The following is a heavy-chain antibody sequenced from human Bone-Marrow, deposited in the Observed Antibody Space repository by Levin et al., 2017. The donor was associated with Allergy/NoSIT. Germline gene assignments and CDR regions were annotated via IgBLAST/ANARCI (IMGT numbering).Heavy chain of an antibody. CDR2: ISSSISTI. CDR3: GGARLYDYYGMDV. CDR1: GFTFSRYS. J-gene: IGHJ6*02. V-gene: IGHV3-48*04. Sequence: GGSLRLSCAASGFTFSRYSMNWVRQAPGKGLEWVSYISSSISTIYYPDSVKGRFPISRDNAKNSLYLQMNSLRAEDTAVYYCGGARLYDYYGMDVWGQGTTVTVSS.